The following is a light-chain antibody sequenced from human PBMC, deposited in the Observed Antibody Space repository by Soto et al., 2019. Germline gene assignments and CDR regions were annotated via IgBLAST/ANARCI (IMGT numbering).Light chain of an antibody. V-gene: IGKV3-20*01. CDR2: GAS. CDR3: QQYGSSSFT. CDR1: QSVTSTY. J-gene: IGKJ2*01. Sequence: EIVLTQSPGTLSLSPGERATLSCRASQSVTSTYLAWYQQKRGQAPSLLIYGASTRAVGIPDRFSGSGSGTDFTLTISRLELEDFAVYYCQQYGSSSFTFGQGTKLEIK.